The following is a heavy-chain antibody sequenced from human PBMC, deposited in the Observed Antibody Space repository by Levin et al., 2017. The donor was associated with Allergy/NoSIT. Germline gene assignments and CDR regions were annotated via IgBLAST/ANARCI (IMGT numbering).Heavy chain of an antibody. CDR1: GFTVSTNY. CDR2: IYSAGNT. CDR3: ARDRFLDGSASGGWFDS. Sequence: GESLKISCAASGFTVSTNYMNWVRQAPGKGLEWVSVIYSAGNTYYADSVKGRFTTPRDNSRNTLYLQMNSLTAEDTAIYYCARDRFLDGSASGGWFDSWGQGTLVTVSS. J-gene: IGHJ5*01. V-gene: IGHV3-53*01. D-gene: IGHD3-10*01.